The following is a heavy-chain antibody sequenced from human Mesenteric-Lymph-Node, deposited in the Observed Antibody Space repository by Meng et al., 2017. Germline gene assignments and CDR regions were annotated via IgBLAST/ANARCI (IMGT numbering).Heavy chain of an antibody. D-gene: IGHD3-10*01. CDR3: TTWYGEY. CDR1: GDSVSSNRAL. CDR2: TYYRSEWQN. V-gene: IGHV6-1*01. Sequence: QVQLQRAGPGLVKPAQTLSPPVAISGDSVSSNRALWHWVRQSPSGGLEWMGQTYYRSEWQNHYGVSVKSRITITADTSRNQLSLNLNSVTPEDTAVYYCTTWYGEYWGQGTLVTVSS. J-gene: IGHJ4*02.